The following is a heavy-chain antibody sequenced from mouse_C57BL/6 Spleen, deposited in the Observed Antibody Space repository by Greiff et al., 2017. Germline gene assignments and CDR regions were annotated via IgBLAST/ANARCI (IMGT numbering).Heavy chain of an antibody. J-gene: IGHJ4*01. CDR3: ARDASYAKDY. Sequence: QVQLQQPGAELVKPGASVKLSCKASGYTFTSYWMHWVKQRPGQGLEWIGMIHPNSGSTNYNEKFKSEATLTVDKASSTAYMQLSSLTSEESAVYYCARDASYAKDYWGQGTSVTVSS. V-gene: IGHV1-64*01. CDR1: GYTFTSYW. CDR2: IHPNSGST.